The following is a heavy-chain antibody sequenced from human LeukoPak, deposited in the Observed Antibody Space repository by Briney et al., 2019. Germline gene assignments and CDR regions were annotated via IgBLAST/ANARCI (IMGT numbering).Heavy chain of an antibody. J-gene: IGHJ4*02. CDR1: GGSISSSSYY. CDR3: ASPDGYNYEYYFDY. Sequence: SETLSLTCTVSGGSISSSSYYWGWIRQPPGKGLEWIGSIYYSGSTYYNPSLKNRVTISVDTSKNQFSLKLSSVTAADTAVYYCASPDGYNYEYYFDYWGQGTLVTVSS. CDR2: IYYSGST. V-gene: IGHV4-39*07. D-gene: IGHD5-24*01.